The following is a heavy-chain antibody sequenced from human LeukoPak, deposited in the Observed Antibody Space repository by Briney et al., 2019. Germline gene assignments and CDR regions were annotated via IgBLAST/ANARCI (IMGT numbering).Heavy chain of an antibody. CDR2: IRSKANSYAT. J-gene: IGHJ4*02. Sequence: GGSLRLSCAASGFTFSDSAMHWVRQASGKGLEWVGRIRSKANSYATAYAASVKGRFTISRDDSKNTAYLQMNSLKTEDTAVYYCTRQSIAGDRRDYWGQGTLVTVSS. D-gene: IGHD6-6*01. CDR3: TRQSIAGDRRDY. CDR1: GFTFSDSA. V-gene: IGHV3-73*01.